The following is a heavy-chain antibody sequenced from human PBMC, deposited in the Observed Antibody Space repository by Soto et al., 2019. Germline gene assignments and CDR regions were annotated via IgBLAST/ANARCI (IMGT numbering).Heavy chain of an antibody. J-gene: IGHJ5*02. D-gene: IGHD6-19*01. CDR1: GGCISSSNW. CDR2: IYYSGST. Sequence: PSGTLSLTCAVSGGCISSSNWWSWVRKPPGKGREWMGSIYYSGSTYYNPSLRSRVTISVDTTKNQFSLKLRSVTAGATGVDCSARLYFSSGCLLTWGQATLVTVSS. CDR3: ARLYFSSGCLLT. V-gene: IGHV4-4*01.